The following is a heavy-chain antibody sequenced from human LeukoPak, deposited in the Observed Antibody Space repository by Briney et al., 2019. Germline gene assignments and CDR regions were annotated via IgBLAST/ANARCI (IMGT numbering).Heavy chain of an antibody. D-gene: IGHD6-13*01. CDR1: GYTLTELS. CDR2: FDPEDGET. Sequence: ASVKGSCKVSGYTLTELSMHWVRQAPGKGLEWMGGFDPEDGETIYAQKFQGRVTITADKSTSTAYMELSRLRSDDTAVYYCARGGVGSSWYWYYFDYWGQGTLVTVSS. CDR3: ARGGVGSSWYWYYFDY. V-gene: IGHV1-24*01. J-gene: IGHJ4*02.